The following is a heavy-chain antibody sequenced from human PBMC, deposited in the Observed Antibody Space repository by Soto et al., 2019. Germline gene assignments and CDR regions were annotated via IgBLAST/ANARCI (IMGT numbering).Heavy chain of an antibody. V-gene: IGHV5-51*01. CDR1: GYSFTSYW. CDR2: IYPGDSDT. D-gene: IGHD3-22*01. Sequence: PGESLKISCKGSGYSFTSYWIGWVRQMPGKGLEWMGIIYPGDSDTRYSPSFQGQVTISADKSISTAYLQWSSLKASDTAMYYCARLSGSSGYIPNWFDPWGQGTLVTVSS. CDR3: ARLSGSSGYIPNWFDP. J-gene: IGHJ5*02.